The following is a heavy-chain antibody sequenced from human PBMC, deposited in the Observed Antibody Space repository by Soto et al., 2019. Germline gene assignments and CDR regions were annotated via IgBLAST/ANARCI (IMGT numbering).Heavy chain of an antibody. J-gene: IGHJ6*02. D-gene: IGHD3-16*01. V-gene: IGHV3-48*03. Sequence: PGGSLRLSCAASGFTLGSARMDWVRQAPGKGLEWVSYIGGSGTPIYYADSVKGRFTISKDNAQNSLYLQMNSLRAEDTAVYYCARPRPSGENYGMDVWGQGTTVTVSS. CDR2: IGGSGTPI. CDR1: GFTLGSAR. CDR3: ARPRPSGENYGMDV.